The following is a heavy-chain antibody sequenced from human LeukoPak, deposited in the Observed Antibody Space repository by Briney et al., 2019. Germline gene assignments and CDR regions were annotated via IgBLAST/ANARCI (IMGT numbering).Heavy chain of an antibody. CDR2: IHFTGST. D-gene: IGHD6-13*01. CDR3: ASARAAAGQYYFDY. Sequence: SETLSLTCAVYGGSFSGYYWSWIRQPPGKGLEWIGTIHFTGSTSYNPSLNSRVTISVDTSNNQFSLNLSSVTAADTAVYYCASARAAAGQYYFDYWGQGTRVTVSS. J-gene: IGHJ4*02. CDR1: GGSFSGYY. V-gene: IGHV4-34*01.